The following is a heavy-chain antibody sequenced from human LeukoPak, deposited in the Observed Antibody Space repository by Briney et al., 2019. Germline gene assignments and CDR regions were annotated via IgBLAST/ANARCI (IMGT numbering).Heavy chain of an antibody. CDR2: INPNSGGT. D-gene: IGHD6-13*01. J-gene: IGHJ4*02. CDR3: ARVSSWYGGLDY. CDR1: GYTFTGYY. V-gene: IGHV1-2*02. Sequence: ASVKVSCKASGYTFTGYYMHWVRHAPGQGLEWMGWINPNSGGTKNAQKFQGRVTMTRDTSISTAYMELSSLRSDDTAVYYCARVSSWYGGLDYWGQGTLVTVSS.